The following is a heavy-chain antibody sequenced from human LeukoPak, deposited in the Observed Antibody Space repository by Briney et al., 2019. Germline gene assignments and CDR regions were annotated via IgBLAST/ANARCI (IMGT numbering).Heavy chain of an antibody. V-gene: IGHV4-34*01. J-gene: IGHJ6*03. CDR3: ARGMRRAKYYYYYYMDV. Sequence: SETLSLTCAVYGGSFSGYYWSWIRQPPGKGLEWIGEINHSGSTNYNPSLKSRVTISVDTSKNQFSLKLSSVTAADTAVYYCARGMRRAKYYYYYYMDVWGKGTTVIVSS. CDR2: INHSGST. CDR1: GGSFSGYY.